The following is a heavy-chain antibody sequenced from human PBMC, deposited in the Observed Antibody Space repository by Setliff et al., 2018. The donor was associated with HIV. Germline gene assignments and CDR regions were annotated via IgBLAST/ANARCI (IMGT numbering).Heavy chain of an antibody. CDR2: ITNTGSKQ. CDR1: GFTFSDYY. CDR3: MYGGRTATTH. V-gene: IGHV3-11*04. Sequence: GGSLRLSCAASGFTFSDYYLNWFRLAPGEGLEWISHITNTGSKQSYADSVKGRFTISRDNAKYSLYLQMNTLRVEDTAVYYCMYGGRTATTHWGQGTLVTVSS. D-gene: IGHD4-17*01. J-gene: IGHJ4*02.